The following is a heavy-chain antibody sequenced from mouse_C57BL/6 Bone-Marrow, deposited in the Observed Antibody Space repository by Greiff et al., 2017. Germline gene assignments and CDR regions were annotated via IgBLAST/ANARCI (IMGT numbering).Heavy chain of an antibody. CDR2: IDPENGDP. Sequence: VQLQPSGAELVRPGASVKLSCTASGFNIKDDYMHWVKQRPDQGLEWIGWIDPENGDPESASKFQGKATITADTSSNTAYLQLSSLTSEDTAVYYCTTSYGYGGAYWGQGTLVTVSA. CDR3: TTSYGYGGAY. D-gene: IGHD2-2*01. CDR1: GFNIKDDY. J-gene: IGHJ3*01. V-gene: IGHV14-4*01.